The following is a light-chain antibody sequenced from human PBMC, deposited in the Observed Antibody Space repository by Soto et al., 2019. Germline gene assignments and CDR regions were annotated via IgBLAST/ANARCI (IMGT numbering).Light chain of an antibody. CDR1: SSNIGAGHV. V-gene: IGLV1-40*01. J-gene: IGLJ2*01. Sequence: QSVLTQPPSVSGAPGQRVTISCTGSSSNIGAGHVVHWYQQFPGRAPNLLIYGSSNRPSGVPDRFSGSKSGTSASLAITGLQDEDEADYYCQSYDNGLSASVFGGGTKLTVL. CDR3: QSYDNGLSASV. CDR2: GSS.